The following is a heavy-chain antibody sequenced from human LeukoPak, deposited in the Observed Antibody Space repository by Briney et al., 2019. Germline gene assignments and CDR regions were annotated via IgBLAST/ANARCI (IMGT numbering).Heavy chain of an antibody. CDR1: GFTFSSYW. Sequence: GGSLRLSCAASGFTFSSYWMSWVRQAPGKGLEWVANIKQDGSEKYYVDSVKGRFTISRDNAKNSLYLQMNSLGAEDTAVYYCAKDKGAGRYYYYGMDVWGQGTTVTVSS. CDR3: AKDKGAGRYYYYGMDV. J-gene: IGHJ6*02. D-gene: IGHD6-19*01. CDR2: IKQDGSEK. V-gene: IGHV3-7*01.